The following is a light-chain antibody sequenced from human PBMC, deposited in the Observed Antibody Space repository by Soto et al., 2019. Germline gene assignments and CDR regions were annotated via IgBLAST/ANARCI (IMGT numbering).Light chain of an antibody. CDR3: QQYHNLWS. V-gene: IGKV3-15*01. J-gene: IGKJ1*01. CDR2: RAS. CDR1: QNIYSN. Sequence: IALTQSPATESVSPGDRVTHSFWASQNIYSNLGWYQQRPGQAPRLIIYRASARPTGIPARFSGSGSGTEFTLTISSLQSEDFATYYCQQYHNLWSFGRGTKVDI.